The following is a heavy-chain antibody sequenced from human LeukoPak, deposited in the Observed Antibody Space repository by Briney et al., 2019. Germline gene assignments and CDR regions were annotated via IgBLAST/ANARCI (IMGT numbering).Heavy chain of an antibody. CDR3: ARVVRGSSGYRYYFDY. D-gene: IGHD3-22*01. CDR2: INTNTGNP. J-gene: IGHJ4*02. V-gene: IGHV7-4-1*02. CDR1: GYTFTSYA. Sequence: ASVRVCCKASGYTFTSYAMNWVRQAPGQGLEWMGWINTNTGNPMYAQGFTGRFVFSLDTSVSTAYLQISRLKAEDTAVYYCARVVRGSSGYRYYFDYWGQGTLVTVSS.